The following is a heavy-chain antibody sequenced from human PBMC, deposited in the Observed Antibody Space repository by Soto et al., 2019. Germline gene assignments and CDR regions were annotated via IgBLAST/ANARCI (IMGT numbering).Heavy chain of an antibody. J-gene: IGHJ4*02. Sequence: QTGGSLRLSCAASGFTFSDHFMDWVRQAPGKGLEWVGRIRNKPNSYTTEYAASVRGRFTISRDDSKSSLFLQMNGLKTEDTAVYFCAREITVLNYFDHWGQGTLVTVSS. CDR3: AREITVLNYFDH. D-gene: IGHD3-10*01. CDR1: GFTFSDHF. CDR2: IRNKPNSYTT. V-gene: IGHV3-72*01.